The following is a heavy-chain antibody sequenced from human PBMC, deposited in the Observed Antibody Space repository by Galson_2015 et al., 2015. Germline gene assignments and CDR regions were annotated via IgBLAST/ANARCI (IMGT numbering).Heavy chain of an antibody. D-gene: IGHD2-15*01. CDR2: IYHSGST. J-gene: IGHJ4*02. Sequence: ETLSLTCNVSGDSISSSSHYWGWIRQPPGKGLEWIGEIYHSGSTNYNPSLKSRVTISVDKSKNQFSLKLSSVTAADTAVYYCARDQDCSGGSCPYDYWGQGTLVTVSS. CDR3: ARDQDCSGGSCPYDY. CDR1: GDSISSSSHY. V-gene: IGHV4-39*07.